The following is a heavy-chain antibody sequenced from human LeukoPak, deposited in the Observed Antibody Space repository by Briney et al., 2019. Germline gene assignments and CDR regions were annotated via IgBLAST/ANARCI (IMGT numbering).Heavy chain of an antibody. CDR1: GGSFSGYY. CDR3: ARVDFMYSYGFGY. D-gene: IGHD5-18*01. CDR2: INHSGST. V-gene: IGHV4-34*01. Sequence: SETLSLTCAVYGGSFSGYYWSWIRQPPGKGLEWIGEINHSGSTNYNPSLKSRVTISVDTSENQFSLKLSSVTAADTAVYYCARVDFMYSYGFGYWGQGTLVTVSS. J-gene: IGHJ4*02.